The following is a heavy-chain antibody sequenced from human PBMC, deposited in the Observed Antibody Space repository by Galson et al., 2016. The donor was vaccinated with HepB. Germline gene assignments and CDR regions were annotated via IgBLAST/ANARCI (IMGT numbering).Heavy chain of an antibody. D-gene: IGHD3-10*01. CDR2: LYRDGST. Sequence: SLRLSCAVSGLTVSGDYMSWVRQALGKGLEWVSVLYRDGSTYYADSVEGRFTISRDNSRNTLYLQMNSLRAEDTAMYYCARNMYGAATNYIGDVFDIWGQGTMVTVSS. V-gene: IGHV3-53*01. J-gene: IGHJ3*02. CDR3: ARNMYGAATNYIGDVFDI. CDR1: GLTVSGDY.